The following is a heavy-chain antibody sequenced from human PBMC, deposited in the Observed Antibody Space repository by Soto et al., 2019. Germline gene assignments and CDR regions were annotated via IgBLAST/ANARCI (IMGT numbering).Heavy chain of an antibody. D-gene: IGHD5-12*01. CDR3: ARPLYSGYDSISGFDP. V-gene: IGHV3-30-3*01. CDR1: GFTFSSYA. CDR2: ISYDGSNK. Sequence: GGSLRLSCAASGFTFSSYAMHWVRQAPGKGLEWVAVISYDGSNKYYADSVKGRFTISRDNSKNTLYLQMNSLRAEDTAVYYCARPLYSGYDSISGFDPWGQGTLVTVSS. J-gene: IGHJ5*02.